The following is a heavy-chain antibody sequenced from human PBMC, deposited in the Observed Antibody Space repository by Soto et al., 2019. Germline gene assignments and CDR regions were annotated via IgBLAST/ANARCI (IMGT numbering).Heavy chain of an antibody. Sequence: GEALKISCKGFGCTLSKYLVAWGRQMPGEGLEWMGIIYPGDSDTRYSPSFQGQVTISADKSISTAYLHWSSLKASDTAMYYCARPLHGYGKYYFDYWGQGALVTVSS. CDR1: GCTLSKYL. V-gene: IGHV5-51*01. CDR3: ARPLHGYGKYYFDY. J-gene: IGHJ4*02. D-gene: IGHD5-12*01. CDR2: IYPGDSDT.